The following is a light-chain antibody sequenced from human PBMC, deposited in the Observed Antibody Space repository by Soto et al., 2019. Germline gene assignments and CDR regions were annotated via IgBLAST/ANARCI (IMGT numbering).Light chain of an antibody. CDR1: QSLLDSDNGNTY. J-gene: IGKJ1*01. V-gene: IGKV2-40*01. Sequence: DIVMTQTPLSLPVSPGEPASISCRSSQSLLDSDNGNTYLDWFQQRPGRSPQLLISSLSYRASGVPDRSSGSGSGTDFTLKINRVEAEDVGVYYRMQRKEFPWTFGQGTKVEIK. CDR2: SLS. CDR3: MQRKEFPWT.